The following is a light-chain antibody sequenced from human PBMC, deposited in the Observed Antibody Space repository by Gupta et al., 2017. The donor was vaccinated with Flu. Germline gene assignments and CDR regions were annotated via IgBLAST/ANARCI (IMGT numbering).Light chain of an antibody. J-gene: IGKJ4*01. Sequence: EIVLTQSPGTLSLSPGERATLSCRASHSVNYLAWYQHKAGQAPRLLIHDVSNRDTGIPDRFTGSGSGTDFTLIISRREPVDFAVYYCQQYGSSPLLTFGGGTKVEIK. CDR3: QQYGSSPLLT. CDR1: HSVNY. V-gene: IGKV3-20*01. CDR2: DVS.